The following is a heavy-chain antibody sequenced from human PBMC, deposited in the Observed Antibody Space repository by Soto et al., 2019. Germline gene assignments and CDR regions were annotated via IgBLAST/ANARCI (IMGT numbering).Heavy chain of an antibody. D-gene: IGHD3-9*01. J-gene: IGHJ6*02. V-gene: IGHV3-33*01. CDR1: GFTFSSYG. CDR3: ASLNYDIHPTPPGIDV. Sequence: QVQLVESAGGMVQPGRSLTLSCAASGFTFSSYGMHSVRQAPGKGLEWVAVIWYDGSNIYYADSVKGRFTNSRYNSKNTLYQQMNSLRAKDTAVDYCASLNYDIHPTPPGIDVWGQGTTVTVSS. CDR2: IWYDGSNI.